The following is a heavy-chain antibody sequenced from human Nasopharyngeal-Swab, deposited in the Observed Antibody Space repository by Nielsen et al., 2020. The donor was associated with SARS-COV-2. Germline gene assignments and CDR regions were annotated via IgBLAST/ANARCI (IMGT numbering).Heavy chain of an antibody. D-gene: IGHD2-15*01. V-gene: IGHV3-64*02. J-gene: IGHJ4*02. Sequence: WIRQPPGKGLEYLSAVSGDGVTTHYADSLKGRFTISRDNSKNTVYLQLGSLTAEDMAVYFCARGTPGILGVDYWGQGTLVTVSS. CDR2: VSGDGVTT. CDR3: ARGTPGILGVDY.